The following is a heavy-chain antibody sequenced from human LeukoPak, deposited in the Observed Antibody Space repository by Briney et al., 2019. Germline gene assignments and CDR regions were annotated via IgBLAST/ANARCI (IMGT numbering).Heavy chain of an antibody. CDR3: AREELGDFWSGISVYYGMDV. J-gene: IGHJ6*02. CDR1: GFTFSSYG. V-gene: IGHV3-33*01. D-gene: IGHD3-3*01. CDR2: IWYDGSNK. Sequence: GGSLRLSCAASGFTFSSYGMHWVRQAPGKGLEWAAVIWYDGSNKYYADSVKGRFTISRDNSKNTLYLQMNSLRAEDTAVYYCAREELGDFWSGISVYYGMDVWGQGTTVTVSS.